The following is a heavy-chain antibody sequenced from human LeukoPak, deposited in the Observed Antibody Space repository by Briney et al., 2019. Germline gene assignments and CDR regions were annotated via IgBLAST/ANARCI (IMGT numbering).Heavy chain of an antibody. CDR2: INPSGGST. CDR1: GYTFTSYY. V-gene: IGHV1-46*01. D-gene: IGHD3-22*01. CDR3: ATPAPYYYDSSGYYY. Sequence: ASVKVSCKASGYTFTSYYMHWVRQAPGQGLEWMGIINPSGGSTSYAQKFQGRVTMTRDTSTSTVYMELSSLRSEDTAVYYCATPAPYYYDSSGYYYWGQGTLVTVSS. J-gene: IGHJ4*02.